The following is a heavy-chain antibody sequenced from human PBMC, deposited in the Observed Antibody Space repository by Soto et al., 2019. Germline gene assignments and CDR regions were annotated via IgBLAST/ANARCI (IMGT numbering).Heavy chain of an antibody. J-gene: IGHJ5*02. CDR3: ARASISGLVVAASWS. Sequence: PGGSLRLSCAASGFTFSSYSMNWVRQAPGKGLEWVSYISSSSSTIYYADSVKGRFTISRDNAKNSLYLQMNSLRAEDTAVYYCARASISGLVVAASWSWGQGTLVTVSS. CDR1: GFTFSSYS. D-gene: IGHD2-15*01. V-gene: IGHV3-48*01. CDR2: ISSSSSTI.